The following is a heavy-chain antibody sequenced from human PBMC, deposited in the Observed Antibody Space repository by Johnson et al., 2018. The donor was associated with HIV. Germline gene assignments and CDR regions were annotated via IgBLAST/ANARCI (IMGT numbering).Heavy chain of an antibody. Sequence: VQLVESGGGLVQPGGSLRLSCAASGFTFSSYDIHWVRQGTGKGLEWVSAIGTAGDTYYVDSVKGRFTISRDNAKNSLYLQMNSLRAEDTAVYYCARRFGAAFDIWGQGTMVTVSS. CDR2: IGTAGDT. CDR1: GFTFSSYD. V-gene: IGHV3-13*01. J-gene: IGHJ3*02. CDR3: ARRFGAAFDI. D-gene: IGHD3-16*01.